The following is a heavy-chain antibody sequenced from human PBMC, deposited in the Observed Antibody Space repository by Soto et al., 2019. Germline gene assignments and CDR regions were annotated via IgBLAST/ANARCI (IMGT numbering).Heavy chain of an antibody. D-gene: IGHD6-19*01. CDR2: TYYRSKWYN. CDR3: ARVGSGWYKVGYYYGMDV. Sequence: SQTLSLTCAISGDSVSSNSAAWNWIRQSPSRGLEWLGRTYYRSKWYNDYAVSVKSRITINPDTSKNQFPLQLNSVTPEDTAVYYCARVGSGWYKVGYYYGMDVWGQGTTVTVSS. J-gene: IGHJ6*02. CDR1: GDSVSSNSAA. V-gene: IGHV6-1*01.